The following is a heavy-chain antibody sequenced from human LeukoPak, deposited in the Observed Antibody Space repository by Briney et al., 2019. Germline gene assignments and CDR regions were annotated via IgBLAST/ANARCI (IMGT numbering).Heavy chain of an antibody. CDR1: GFTFSSYS. CDR3: AKVLWFGESQRPLYYYYYGMDV. D-gene: IGHD3-10*01. CDR2: ISSSSSYI. V-gene: IGHV3-21*01. J-gene: IGHJ6*02. Sequence: PGGSLRLSCAASGFTFSSYSMNWVRQAPGKGLEWVSSISSSSSYIYYADSVKGRFTISRDNAKNSLYLQMNSLRAVDTAVYYCAKVLWFGESQRPLYYYYYGMDVWGQGTTVTVSS.